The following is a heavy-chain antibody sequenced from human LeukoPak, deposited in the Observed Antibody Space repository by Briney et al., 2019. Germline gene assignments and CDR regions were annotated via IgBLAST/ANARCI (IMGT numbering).Heavy chain of an antibody. CDR3: ARHLMSYYDILTGLGGWFDP. D-gene: IGHD3-9*01. CDR2: IYYSGST. J-gene: IGHJ5*02. V-gene: IGHV4-59*08. CDR1: GGSISSYY. Sequence: PSETLSLTCTVSGGSISSYYWSWIRQPPGKGLEWIGYIYYSGSTNYNPSLKSRVTISVDTSKNQFSLKLSSVTAADTAVYYCARHLMSYYDILTGLGGWFDPWGQGTLVTVSS.